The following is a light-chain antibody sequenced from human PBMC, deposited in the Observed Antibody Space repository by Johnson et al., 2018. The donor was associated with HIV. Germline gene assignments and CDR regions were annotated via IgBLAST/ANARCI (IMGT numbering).Light chain of an antibody. CDR3: GTWDSSLSAYV. Sequence: QSVLTQPPSVSAAPGQKVTISCSGSSSNIGNNYVSWYQQLPGTAPKLLIYENNKRPSGIPDRFSGSKSGTSATLGITGLQTGDEADYYCGTWDSSLSAYVFGTATKFTLL. CDR1: SSNIGNNY. J-gene: IGLJ1*01. V-gene: IGLV1-51*02. CDR2: ENN.